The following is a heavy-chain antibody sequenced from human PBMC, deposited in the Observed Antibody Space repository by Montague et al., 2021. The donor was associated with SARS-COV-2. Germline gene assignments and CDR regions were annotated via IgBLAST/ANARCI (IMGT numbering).Heavy chain of an antibody. D-gene: IGHD3-9*01. J-gene: IGHJ4*02. CDR3: AHLIRYYDIFTGIPFDY. V-gene: IGHV2-5*01. Sequence: PALVKPTQTLTLTCKFSGFSLSTPNVGVGWIRQPPGKALEWVAVIYSNDEKRYSPSLRNRLTITKDTAKNQVVLSLTYVDPVDTATYYCAHLIRYYDIFTGIPFDYWGQGSPVTVSS. CDR1: GFSLSTPNVG. CDR2: IYSNDEK.